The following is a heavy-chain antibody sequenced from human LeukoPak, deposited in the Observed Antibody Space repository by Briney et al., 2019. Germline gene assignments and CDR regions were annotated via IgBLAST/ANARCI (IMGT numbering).Heavy chain of an antibody. CDR1: GFTVSSNY. Sequence: GGSLRLSCAASGFTVSSNYMSWVRQAPGKGLEWVSIIYSGGSTFYADSVKGRFTISRDNSKNRLYLQMNSLRAEDTAVYYCARAEGYGGELDSWGQGTLVTVSS. J-gene: IGHJ4*02. CDR3: ARAEGYGGELDS. CDR2: IYSGGST. V-gene: IGHV3-53*05. D-gene: IGHD4-23*01.